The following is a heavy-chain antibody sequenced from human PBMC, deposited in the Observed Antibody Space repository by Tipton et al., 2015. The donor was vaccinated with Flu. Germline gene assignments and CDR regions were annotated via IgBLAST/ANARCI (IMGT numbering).Heavy chain of an antibody. CDR1: GYTFTSYY. D-gene: IGHD3-10*01. V-gene: IGHV1-46*01. J-gene: IGHJ4*02. Sequence: QLVQSGAEVKKPGASVKVSCKASGYTFTSYYMHWVRQAPGQGLEWMGIINPSGGSTSHAQKFQGRVTMTRDTSTSTVYMELSSLRSKDTAGYYCARVGMVRGVIRAPFAYWGRGTLVAVSS. CDR2: INPSGGST. CDR3: ARVGMVRGVIRAPFAY.